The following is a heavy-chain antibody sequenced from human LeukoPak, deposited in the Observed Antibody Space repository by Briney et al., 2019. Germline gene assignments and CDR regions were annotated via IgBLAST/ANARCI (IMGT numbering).Heavy chain of an antibody. J-gene: IGHJ4*02. CDR1: GGSISSHY. D-gene: IGHD3-10*01. V-gene: IGHV4-59*11. CDR2: IYYSGST. CDR3: ARGSGQRGFDS. Sequence: SESLSLTCTVSGGSISSHYWSWIRQPPGKTLEWIGYIYYSGSTNHNPSLRSRVTISVDSSKNQFSLKLSSVTAADTAVYYCARGSGQRGFDSWGQGTLVTV.